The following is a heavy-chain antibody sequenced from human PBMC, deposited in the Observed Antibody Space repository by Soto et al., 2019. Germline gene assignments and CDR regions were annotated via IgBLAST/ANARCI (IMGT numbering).Heavy chain of an antibody. D-gene: IGHD3-22*01. J-gene: IGHJ4*02. Sequence: PSETLSLTCAVYGGSFSGYYWSWIRQPPGKGLEWIGEINHSGSTNYNPSLKSRVTISVDTSKNQFSLKLSSVTAADTAVYYCARVHSSGYYGYWGQGTLVTVSS. CDR1: GGSFSGYY. V-gene: IGHV4-34*01. CDR3: ARVHSSGYYGY. CDR2: INHSGST.